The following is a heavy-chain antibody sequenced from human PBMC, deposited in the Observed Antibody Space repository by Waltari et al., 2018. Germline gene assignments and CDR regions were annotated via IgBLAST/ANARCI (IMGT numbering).Heavy chain of an antibody. CDR1: GFNFSRYG. J-gene: IGHJ3*02. D-gene: IGHD6-19*01. CDR3: AKEIYSSGWHDAFDI. CDR2: IAYDGSNK. Sequence: QVQLVESGGDVVQPGRSQRLFWDASGFNFSRYGMPWVPQAPGKGLEWVAVIAYDGSNKYCADSVKGRFTISRDNSKNTLYLQMNSLRAEDTAVYYCAKEIYSSGWHDAFDIWGQGTMVTVSS. V-gene: IGHV3-30*18.